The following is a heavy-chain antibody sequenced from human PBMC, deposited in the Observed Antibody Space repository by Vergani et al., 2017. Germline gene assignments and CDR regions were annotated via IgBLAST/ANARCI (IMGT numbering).Heavy chain of an antibody. D-gene: IGHD4-17*01. J-gene: IGHJ4*02. CDR2: ISGSGGST. V-gene: IGHV3-23*04. CDR1: GFTFSSYA. Sequence: VQLVESGGGVVQPGGSLRLSCEASGFTFSSYAMSWVRQGPGKGLEWVSAISGSGGSTYYADSVKGRFTISRDNSKNTLYLQMNSLRAEDTAVYYCAPTTSRLYYFDYWGQGTLVTVSS. CDR3: APTTSRLYYFDY.